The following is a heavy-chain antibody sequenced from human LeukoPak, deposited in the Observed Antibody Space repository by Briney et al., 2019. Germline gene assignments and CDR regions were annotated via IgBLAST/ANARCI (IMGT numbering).Heavy chain of an antibody. D-gene: IGHD5-18*01. V-gene: IGHV3-48*03. CDR2: ISSSGSTI. Sequence: GGSLRLSCAASGFTFSGYEMNWVRQAPGKGLEWVSYISSSGSTIYYADSVKGRFTISRDNAKNSLYLQMNSLRAEDTAVYYCARGSSGYSYGYDFDYWGQGTLVTVSS. J-gene: IGHJ4*02. CDR1: GFTFSGYE. CDR3: ARGSSGYSYGYDFDY.